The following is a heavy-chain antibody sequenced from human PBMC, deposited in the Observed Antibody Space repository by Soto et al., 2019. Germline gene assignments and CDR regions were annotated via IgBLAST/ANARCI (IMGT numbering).Heavy chain of an antibody. D-gene: IGHD3-22*01. CDR3: ARLPWGYYFDS. CDR1: GGSITGYY. J-gene: IGHJ4*02. CDR2: MHYTGGT. Sequence: QVQLQESGPGLLKPSETLSLTCAVSGGSITGYYWSWIRQPPGKGLEWIGYMHYTGGTNYNPSLASRVPLTVTTSTNQFSLTLTSVTAAATALYYCARLPWGYYFDSWGQGTLVTVSS. V-gene: IGHV4-59*08.